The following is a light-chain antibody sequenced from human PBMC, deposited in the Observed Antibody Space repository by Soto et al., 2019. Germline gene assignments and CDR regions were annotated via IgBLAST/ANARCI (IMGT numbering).Light chain of an antibody. J-gene: IGKJ1*01. CDR3: LQYKSYWT. CDR1: QSISRQ. CDR2: QAS. V-gene: IGKV1-5*03. Sequence: DIPMTQSPSTLSASVGDRVSITCRASQSISRQLAWYQQKPGKAPNLLIYQASNLETGVPSRFTGSGSGKEFTLTSSSLQPDDLATYYCLQYKSYWTFGPGTKVEVK.